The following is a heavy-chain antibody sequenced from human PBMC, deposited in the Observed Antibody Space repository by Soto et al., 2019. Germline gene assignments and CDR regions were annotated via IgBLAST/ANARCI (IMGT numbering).Heavy chain of an antibody. J-gene: IGHJ4*02. D-gene: IGHD1-26*01. CDR3: ARVLYATWSSFDY. CDR2: ITSGGTT. CDR1: GCTFSSYE. V-gene: IGHV3-48*03. Sequence: EVQLVESGGGLEQPGGSLRLSCTASGCTFSSYEMTWVRQAPGKGLEWISYITSGGTTYYADSAKGRFTISRDNAKNSLYLHLNSLTAEDTAIYYCARVLYATWSSFDYWGQGTLVTVSS.